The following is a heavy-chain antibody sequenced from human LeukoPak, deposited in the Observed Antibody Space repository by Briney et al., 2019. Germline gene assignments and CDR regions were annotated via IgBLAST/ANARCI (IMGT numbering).Heavy chain of an antibody. V-gene: IGHV5-10-1*01. J-gene: IGHJ4*02. CDR2: IDPSDSYT. CDR1: GYSFTNYW. D-gene: IGHD3-10*01. Sequence: GESLKISCKGSGYSFTNYWITWVRQMPGKGLEWMGRIDPSDSYTNYSPSFQGHVTISADRSISAAYLQWSSLKASDTAMYYCARLKYYGSGSYYFAYWGQGTLVTVSS. CDR3: ARLKYYGSGSYYFAY.